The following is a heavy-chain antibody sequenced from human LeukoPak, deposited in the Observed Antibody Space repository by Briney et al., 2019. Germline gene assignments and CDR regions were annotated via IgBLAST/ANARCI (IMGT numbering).Heavy chain of an antibody. J-gene: IGHJ4*02. CDR3: ARTLGSGWYGDY. CDR2: ISSSSSSI. V-gene: IGHV3-21*01. D-gene: IGHD6-19*01. CDR1: GFTFSSYS. Sequence: PGGSLRLSCGASGFTFSSYSMNWVRQAPGKGLEWVSYISSSSSSIYYADSVQGRFTISRDNAKNSLYLQMNSLRAEDTAVYYCARTLGSGWYGDYWGQGTLVTVSS.